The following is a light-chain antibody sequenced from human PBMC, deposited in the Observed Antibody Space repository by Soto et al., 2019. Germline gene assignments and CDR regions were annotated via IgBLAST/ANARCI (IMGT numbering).Light chain of an antibody. Sequence: DIQMTQSPSRLSASVGDRVTITCRASQSIGYWLAWYQQKPGKAPNLLIYAASTLETGVPSRFSGSGYGTDFSLTISSLQPEDFATYYCQQSYSNILSFGGGTRVEL. J-gene: IGKJ4*01. CDR1: QSIGYW. CDR2: AAS. CDR3: QQSYSNILS. V-gene: IGKV1-5*01.